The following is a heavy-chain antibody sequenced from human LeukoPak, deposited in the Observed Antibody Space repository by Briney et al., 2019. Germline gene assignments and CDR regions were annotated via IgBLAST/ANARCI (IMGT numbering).Heavy chain of an antibody. D-gene: IGHD3-10*01. CDR2: ISSSSSYI. CDR1: GFTFSSYS. J-gene: IGHJ4*02. CDR3: AKTQKGGPLLWFGESPPDY. Sequence: PGGSLRLSCAASGFTFSSYSMNWVRQAPGKGLEWVSSISSSSSYIYYADSVKGRFTISRDNAKNSLYLQMNSLRAEDTAVYYCAKTQKGGPLLWFGESPPDYWGQGTLVTVSS. V-gene: IGHV3-21*01.